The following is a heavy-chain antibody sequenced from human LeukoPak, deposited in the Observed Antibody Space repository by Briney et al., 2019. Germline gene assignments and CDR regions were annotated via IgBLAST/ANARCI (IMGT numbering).Heavy chain of an antibody. CDR1: GFTFSSYE. CDR2: ISSGGTTI. J-gene: IGHJ6*04. D-gene: IGHD3-10*02. CDR3: AELGITMIGGV. Sequence: GGSLRLSCAASGFTFSSYEMNWVRQAPGKGLEWVSYISSGGTTIYYADSVKGRFTISRDNAKNSLYLQMNSLRAEDTAVYYCAELGITMIGGVWGKGTTVTISS. V-gene: IGHV3-48*03.